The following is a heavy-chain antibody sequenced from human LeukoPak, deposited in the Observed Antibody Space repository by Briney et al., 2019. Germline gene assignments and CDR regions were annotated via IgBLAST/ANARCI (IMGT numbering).Heavy chain of an antibody. CDR2: TSGSI. J-gene: IGHJ6*03. CDR3: ARVLAIFGLDTTDFYMDV. V-gene: IGHV4-59*11. Sequence: SEALSLTCAVSGASISSHYWSWIRQPPGKGLEWIGYTSGSISDNPSLKSRVAVSVDPSQNQVSLSLTSVTAADTAVYYCARVLAIFGLDTTDFYMDVWGKGTTVTVSS. D-gene: IGHD3/OR15-3a*01. CDR1: GASISSHY.